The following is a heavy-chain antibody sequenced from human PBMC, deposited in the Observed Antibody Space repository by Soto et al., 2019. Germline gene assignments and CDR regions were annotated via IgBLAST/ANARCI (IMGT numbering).Heavy chain of an antibody. D-gene: IGHD2-2*01. CDR2: IYYGGST. V-gene: IGHV4-59*01. J-gene: IGHJ5*02. Sequence: SETLSLTCTVSGGSISSYYWSWIRQPPGKGLEWIGYIYYGGSTNYNPSLKSRVTISVDTSKNQFSLKLSSVTAADTAVYYCARALSLGYCSSTSCYAWFDPWGQGTLVTVSS. CDR3: ARALSLGYCSSTSCYAWFDP. CDR1: GGSISSYY.